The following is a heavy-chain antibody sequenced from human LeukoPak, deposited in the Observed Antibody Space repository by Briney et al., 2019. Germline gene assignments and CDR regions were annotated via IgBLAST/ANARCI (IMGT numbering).Heavy chain of an antibody. CDR2: MNPNSGNT. D-gene: IGHD3-3*01. J-gene: IGHJ6*02. CDR3: ASGSTYYDFWSGYYFGYYYGMDV. CDR1: GYTFTSYA. V-gene: IGHV1-8*02. Sequence: GASVKVSCKASGYTFTSYAMHWVRQAPGQRLEWMGWMNPNSGNTGYAQKFQGRVTMTRNTSISTAYMELSSLRSEDTAVYYCASGSTYYDFWSGYYFGYYYGMDVWGQGTTVTVSS.